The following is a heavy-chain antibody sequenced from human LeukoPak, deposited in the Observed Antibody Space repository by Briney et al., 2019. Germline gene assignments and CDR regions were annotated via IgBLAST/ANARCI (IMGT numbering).Heavy chain of an antibody. V-gene: IGHV1-2*02. J-gene: IGHJ4*02. CDR1: GYIFTGYY. Sequence: ASVKVSCKASGYIFTGYYIHWVRQAPGQGLEWMGWINPNSGDTHYTQKFQGRVTMTREMSIATAYMELNSLRSDDTAVYYCARSRSSWTYDYWGQGTLVTVSS. CDR3: ARSRSSWTYDY. CDR2: INPNSGDT. D-gene: IGHD6-13*01.